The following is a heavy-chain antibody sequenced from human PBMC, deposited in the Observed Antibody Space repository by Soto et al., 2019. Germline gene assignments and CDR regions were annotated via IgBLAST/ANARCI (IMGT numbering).Heavy chain of an antibody. V-gene: IGHV3-48*02. D-gene: IGHD3-22*01. CDR3: GRASSGPISNLDY. Sequence: GWAPRLCCSASAFAVCGYSMNGVRQDPGKGLEWVSYISSSSSTIYYADSVKGRFTISRDNVKTSLYLQMNSLRDEDTAVYYCGRASSGPISNLDYWGQGTLVTVSS. CDR2: ISSSSSTI. CDR1: AFAVCGYS. J-gene: IGHJ4*02.